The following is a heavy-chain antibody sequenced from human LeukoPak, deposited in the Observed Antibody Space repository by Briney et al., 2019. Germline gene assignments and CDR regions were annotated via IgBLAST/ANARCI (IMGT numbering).Heavy chain of an antibody. Sequence: GGSLRLSCAASGFTFSSYWMHWVRQAPGKGLVWVSRINTDGSSTSYAASVKGRFTISRDNAKNTLYLQMNSLRAEDTAVYYCAREDGDYYYYYYYYMDVWGKGTTVTVSS. CDR1: GFTFSSYW. J-gene: IGHJ6*03. V-gene: IGHV3-74*01. CDR2: INTDGSST. D-gene: IGHD4-17*01. CDR3: AREDGDYYYYYYYYMDV.